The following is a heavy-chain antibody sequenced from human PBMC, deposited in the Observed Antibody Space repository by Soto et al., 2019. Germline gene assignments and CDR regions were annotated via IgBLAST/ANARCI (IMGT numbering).Heavy chain of an antibody. V-gene: IGHV3-23*01. CDR1: RFSVSSEA. CDR3: AKVLTMVRGVTHPLHYFDY. D-gene: IGHD3-10*01. Sequence: GWSLMLSIASCRFSVSSEAMSWVLQSRGKGREWVSAMSGSGGSAYYAASVKGRFTISRDTSKTQLYMQMNSLRAEETAVYYCAKVLTMVRGVTHPLHYFDYSAQATLLTVYS. J-gene: IGHJ4*02. CDR2: MSGSGGSA.